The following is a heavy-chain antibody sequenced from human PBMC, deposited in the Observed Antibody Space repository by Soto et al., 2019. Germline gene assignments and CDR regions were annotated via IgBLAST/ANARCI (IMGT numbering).Heavy chain of an antibody. V-gene: IGHV2-5*02. CDR1: GFSLSTSGVS. Sequence: QITLKESGPTLVKPTQTLTLTCTFSGFSLSTSGVSVGWIRKPPEKALEWLALIYWDDDKRYSPSLKSRLTITKDTSKNQVVLTMTNMDPVDTATYYCAHSALQTGDFDYWGQGTLVTVSS. J-gene: IGHJ4*02. CDR2: IYWDDDK. CDR3: AHSALQTGDFDY.